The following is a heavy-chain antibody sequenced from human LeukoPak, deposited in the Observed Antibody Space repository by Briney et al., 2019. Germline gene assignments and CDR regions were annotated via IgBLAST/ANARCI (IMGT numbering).Heavy chain of an antibody. Sequence: GGSLRPSCAASGFTFSSYSMNWVRQAPGKGLEWVSSISSSSSYIYYADSVKGRFTISRDNAKNSLYLQMNSLRAEDTAVYYCTRDYLGMVRGVIIAPGYWGQGTLVTVSS. CDR2: ISSSSSYI. D-gene: IGHD3-10*01. CDR1: GFTFSSYS. J-gene: IGHJ4*02. CDR3: TRDYLGMVRGVIIAPGY. V-gene: IGHV3-21*01.